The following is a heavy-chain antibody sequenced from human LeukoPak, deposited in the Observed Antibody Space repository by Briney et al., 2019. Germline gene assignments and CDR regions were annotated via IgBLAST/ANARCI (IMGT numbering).Heavy chain of an antibody. CDR2: INPSGGST. D-gene: IGHD3-9*01. CDR3: ARDTDAYYDILTGYYNR. J-gene: IGHJ4*02. Sequence: ASVKVSCKGSGYTFTSYYMHWVRQAPGQGLAWIGIINPSGGSTSYAQKFQGRVTMTTDTSTSTAYMELRSLRSDDTAVYYCARDTDAYYDILTGYYNRWGQGTLVTVSS. V-gene: IGHV1-46*01. CDR1: GYTFTSYY.